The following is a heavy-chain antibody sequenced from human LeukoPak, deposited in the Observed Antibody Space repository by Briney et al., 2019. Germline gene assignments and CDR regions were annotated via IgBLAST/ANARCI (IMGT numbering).Heavy chain of an antibody. Sequence: GRSLRLSCAASGFTFSSYGMHWVRQAPGKGLEWVAVIWYDGSNKYYADSVKGRFTISRDNSKNTLYLQMNSLRAEDTAVYYCARESSSSGLYVHHTNLFDRWGQGTLVTVSS. CDR2: IWYDGSNK. CDR3: ARESSSSGLYVHHTNLFDR. D-gene: IGHD6-19*01. CDR1: GFTFSSYG. V-gene: IGHV3-33*01. J-gene: IGHJ5*02.